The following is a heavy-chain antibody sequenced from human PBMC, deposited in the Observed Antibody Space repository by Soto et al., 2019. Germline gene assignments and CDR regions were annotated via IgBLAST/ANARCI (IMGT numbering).Heavy chain of an antibody. CDR3: AKDPGPGRLNYFDS. J-gene: IGHJ4*02. V-gene: IGHV3-43*01. CDR1: GLTFEDYT. Sequence: EVQLVESGGAVVQPGGSLRLSCVASGLTFEDYTFHWVRQVPGQGLEWVSLVSWDGGSTYYADSVKGRFAISRDNSKNSLYLQMNSLRIEDSALYYCAKDPGPGRLNYFDSWGQGTLVTVSS. CDR2: VSWDGGST.